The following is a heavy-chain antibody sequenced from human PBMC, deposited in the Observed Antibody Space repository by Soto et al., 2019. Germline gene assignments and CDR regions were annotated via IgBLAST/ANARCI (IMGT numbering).Heavy chain of an antibody. CDR3: ARDLSSDYGMDV. J-gene: IGHJ6*02. V-gene: IGHV3-66*01. CDR2: IYGGGST. Sequence: EVQLVESGGGLVQPGGSLRLSVAAPGLTVRTNYISWVPKAPGKGLEWVSVIYGGGSTYYADSVKGRFTISRDNSKNTLYLQMNSLRAEDTAVYYCARDLSSDYGMDVWGQGTTVTVSS. CDR1: GLTVRTNY.